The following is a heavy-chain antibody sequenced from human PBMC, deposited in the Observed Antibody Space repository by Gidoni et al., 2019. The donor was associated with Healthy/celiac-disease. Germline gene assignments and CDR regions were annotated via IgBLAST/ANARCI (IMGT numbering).Heavy chain of an antibody. J-gene: IGHJ3*02. V-gene: IGHV3-48*03. CDR2: ISSSGSTI. CDR3: ARDNGVLRYFDWLYSYAFDI. Sequence: EVQLVESGGGLVQPGGSLRLSCAASGFTFSSYEMHWVRQAPGKGLEWVSYISSSGSTIYYADSVKGRFTISRDNAKNSLYLQMNSLRAEDTAVYYCARDNGVLRYFDWLYSYAFDIWGQGTMVTVSS. CDR1: GFTFSSYE. D-gene: IGHD3-9*01.